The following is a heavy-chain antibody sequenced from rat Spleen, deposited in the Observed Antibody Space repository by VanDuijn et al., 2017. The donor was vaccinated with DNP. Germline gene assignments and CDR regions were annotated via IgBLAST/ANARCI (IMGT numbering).Heavy chain of an antibody. Sequence: EVQLVESDGGLVQPGRSLKLSCAASGFTFSDYYMAWVRQAPTKGLEWVATISYDGSSTYYRDSVKGRFTISRDNAKSTLYLQMDSLRSEETATYYCARHRTIMPYYYAMDAWGQGASVTVSS. CDR2: ISYDGSST. CDR3: ARHRTIMPYYYAMDA. D-gene: IGHD1-12*01. V-gene: IGHV5-29*01. J-gene: IGHJ4*01. CDR1: GFTFSDYY.